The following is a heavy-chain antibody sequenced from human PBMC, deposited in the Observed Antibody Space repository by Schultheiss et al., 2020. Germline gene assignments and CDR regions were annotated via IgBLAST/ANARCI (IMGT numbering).Heavy chain of an antibody. CDR1: GFTFSDYY. V-gene: IGHV3-11*06. CDR2: ISSSSSYI. J-gene: IGHJ4*02. Sequence: GGSLRLSCAASGFTFSDYYMSWIRQAPGKGLEWVSSISSSSSYIYYADSVKGRFTISRDNAKNSLYLQMNSLRAEDTAVYYCARDRVSSSHLFDYWGQGTLVTVAS. D-gene: IGHD6-13*01. CDR3: ARDRVSSSHLFDY.